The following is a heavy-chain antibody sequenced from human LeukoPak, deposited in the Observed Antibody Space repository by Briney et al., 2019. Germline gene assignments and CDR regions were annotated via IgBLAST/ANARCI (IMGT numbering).Heavy chain of an antibody. D-gene: IGHD2-2*01. Sequence: GASVKVSCKASGYTFTGCYMHWVRQAPGQGLEWMGWINPNSGGTNYAQKFQGRVTMTRDTSISTAYMELSRLRSDDTAVYYCARDRVVVVPAATRSSHYYYYGMDVWGQGTTVTVSS. CDR2: INPNSGGT. CDR1: GYTFTGCY. J-gene: IGHJ6*02. V-gene: IGHV1-2*02. CDR3: ARDRVVVVPAATRSSHYYYYGMDV.